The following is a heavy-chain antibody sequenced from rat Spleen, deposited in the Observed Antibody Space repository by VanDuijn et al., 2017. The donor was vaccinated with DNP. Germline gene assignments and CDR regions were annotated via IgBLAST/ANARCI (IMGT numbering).Heavy chain of an antibody. CDR3: ARPDY. CDR1: GFTFSDYN. V-gene: IGHV5-7*01. Sequence: EVQLVESGGGLVQPGRSLKLSCAVSGFTFSDYNMAWVRQAPKKGLEWVATISYDGGSTFYRDSVKGRFTISRDNAKGTLYLQMDSLRSEDTATYYCARPDYWGQGVMITVSA. CDR2: ISYDGGST. J-gene: IGHJ2*01.